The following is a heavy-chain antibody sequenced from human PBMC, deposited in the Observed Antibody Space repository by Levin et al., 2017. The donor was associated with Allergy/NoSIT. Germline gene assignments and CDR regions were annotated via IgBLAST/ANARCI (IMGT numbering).Heavy chain of an antibody. CDR3: STEGAFDV. V-gene: IGHV3-11*01. Sequence: GESLKISCAASGFTFIDYYMMWIRQAPGKGLEWVSYISSGSGTTIHYADSVKGRFTVSRDNAKNSLYLQMNSLRAEDTAVYYCSTEGAFDVWGPGTMVTVSS. CDR1: GFTFIDYY. J-gene: IGHJ3*01. CDR2: ISSGSGTTI.